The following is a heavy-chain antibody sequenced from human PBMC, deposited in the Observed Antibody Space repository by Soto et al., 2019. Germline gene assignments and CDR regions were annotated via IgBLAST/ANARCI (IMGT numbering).Heavy chain of an antibody. CDR1: GGSISSGGYS. D-gene: IGHD6-13*01. J-gene: IGHJ4*02. Sequence: TLSLTCAVSGGSISSGGYSWSWIRQPPGKGLEWIGHIHNSGSPYNNPSLNSRVTISVDTSKNQFSLALTSVTAADTAVYYYDRQLNYWGQGTLVTVSS. V-gene: IGHV4-30-2*05. CDR2: IHNSGSP. CDR3: DRQLNY.